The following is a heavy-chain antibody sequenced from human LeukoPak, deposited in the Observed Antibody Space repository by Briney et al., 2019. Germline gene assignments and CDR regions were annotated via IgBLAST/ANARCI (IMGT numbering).Heavy chain of an antibody. CDR2: IYSGGST. CDR3: ARSKVVVAATGGYYYYGMDV. D-gene: IGHD2-15*01. J-gene: IGHJ6*02. CDR1: GFTVSSNY. V-gene: IGHV3-53*01. Sequence: PGGSLRLSCAASGFTVSSNYMSWVRQAPGKGLEWVSVIYSGGSTYYADSVKGRFTISGDNSKNTLYLQMNSLRAEDTAVYYCARSKVVVAATGGYYYYGMDVWGQGTTVTVPS.